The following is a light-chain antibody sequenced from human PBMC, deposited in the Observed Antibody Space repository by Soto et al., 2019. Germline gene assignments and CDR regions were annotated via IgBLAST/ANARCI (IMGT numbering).Light chain of an antibody. V-gene: IGKV3-20*01. CDR3: QQYGSSGT. CDR2: GAS. J-gene: IGKJ1*01. CDR1: QSLSSIY. Sequence: EVVLTQSPGTLSLSSGERATLSCRASQSLSSIYLAWYQQKPGQAPRLLMYGASNRAAGIPDRFSGSGSGTDFTLTISRLEPEDFAVYYCQQYGSSGTFGQGTKVDIK.